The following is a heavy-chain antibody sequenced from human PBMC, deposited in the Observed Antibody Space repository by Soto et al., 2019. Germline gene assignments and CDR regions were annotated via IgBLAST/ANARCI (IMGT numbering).Heavy chain of an antibody. CDR3: GRVVSEYYDFWSGYYGYFDY. D-gene: IGHD3-3*01. Sequence: ASVKVSCKASGYTLTSYAMHWVRQAPGQRLEWMGWINAGNGNTKYSQKFQGRVTITRDTSASTAYMELSSLRSEDTAVYYCGRVVSEYYDFWSGYYGYFDYWGQGTLVTVSS. V-gene: IGHV1-3*01. CDR2: INAGNGNT. CDR1: GYTLTSYA. J-gene: IGHJ4*02.